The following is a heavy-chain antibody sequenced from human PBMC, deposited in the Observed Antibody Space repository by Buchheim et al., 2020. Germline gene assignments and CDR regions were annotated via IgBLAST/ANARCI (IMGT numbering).Heavy chain of an antibody. V-gene: IGHV3-7*04. Sequence: EVLLVESGGDLVQPGGSLRLSCATSGFTFSSYWMTWVRRAPGRGLEWVANIKPDGSEMYYVDSVKGRFIISRDHSENSLSLQMNSLRGEDTAVYYCAKEHCSGGSCYVGLDYWGQGTL. CDR2: IKPDGSEM. D-gene: IGHD2-15*01. CDR3: AKEHCSGGSCYVGLDY. J-gene: IGHJ4*02. CDR1: GFTFSSYW.